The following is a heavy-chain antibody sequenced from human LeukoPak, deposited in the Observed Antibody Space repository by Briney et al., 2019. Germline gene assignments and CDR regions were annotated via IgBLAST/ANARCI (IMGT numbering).Heavy chain of an antibody. D-gene: IGHD2-2*01. CDR3: ARDFSDQYYFDY. CDR2: ISSSGSTI. V-gene: IGHV3-48*03. J-gene: IGHJ4*02. Sequence: SGGSLRLSCAASGFTFSSYEMNWVRQAPGKGLEWVSYISSSGSTIYYADSVKGRFTISRDNAKNSLYLQMNSLRAQDTAVYYCARDFSDQYYFDYWGQGTLVTVSS. CDR1: GFTFSSYE.